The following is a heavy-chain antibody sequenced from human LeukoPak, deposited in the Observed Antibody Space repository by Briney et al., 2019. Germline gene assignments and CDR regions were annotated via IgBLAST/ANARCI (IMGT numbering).Heavy chain of an antibody. CDR3: AKDRGPITDY. V-gene: IGHV3-23*01. D-gene: IGHD5-12*01. Sequence: GGSLRLSCAASGFTFSSYAMSWVRQAPGRGLEWVSGISGSGGSTYYADSVKGRFTISRDNSKNTLYLQMNSLRAEDTAVYYCAKDRGPITDYWGQGTLVTVSS. CDR2: ISGSGGST. J-gene: IGHJ4*02. CDR1: GFTFSSYA.